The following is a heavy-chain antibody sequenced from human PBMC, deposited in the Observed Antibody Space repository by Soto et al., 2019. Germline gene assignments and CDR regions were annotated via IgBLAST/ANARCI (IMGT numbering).Heavy chain of an antibody. Sequence: SETLSLTCAVYGGSFSSYYWSWIRQPPGKGLEWIGQINHYGSTDYNPSLKSRVTISVDTSKNHFSLRLSSVTAADTAMYYCATPCSSTSCYYTFDPWGQGTLVTVSS. CDR3: ATPCSSTSCYYTFDP. J-gene: IGHJ5*02. D-gene: IGHD2-2*01. V-gene: IGHV4-34*01. CDR1: GGSFSSYY. CDR2: INHYGST.